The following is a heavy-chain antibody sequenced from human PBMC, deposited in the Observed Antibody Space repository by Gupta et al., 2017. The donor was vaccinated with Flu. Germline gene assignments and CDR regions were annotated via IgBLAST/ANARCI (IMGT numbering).Heavy chain of an antibody. CDR1: GFTFSSYA. D-gene: IGHD2-2*01. J-gene: IGHJ6*02. CDR3: ARWQQYQGYSYYGMDV. V-gene: IGHV3-23*01. Sequence: EVQLLESGGGLVQPGGSLRLSCAASGFTFSSYAMTWVRQAPGKGLEWVSAISGSGSSTYYADSVKGRFTISRDISKNTLYLQMNSLRAEDTAVYYCARWQQYQGYSYYGMDVWGQGTTVTVSS. CDR2: ISGSGSST.